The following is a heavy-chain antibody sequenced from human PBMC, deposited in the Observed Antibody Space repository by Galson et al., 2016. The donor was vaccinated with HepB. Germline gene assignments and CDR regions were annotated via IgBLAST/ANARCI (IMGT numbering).Heavy chain of an antibody. D-gene: IGHD3-10*01. J-gene: IGHJ6*02. CDR2: INWNGGST. Sequence: SLRLSCAASGFTFDGHGMSWVRQAPGKGLEWVSGINWNGGSTGCADSVKGRFTIARDNAKNSLYLQMNSLRAEETALYHCARDPSYGSGSFDSYYHGMDVWGQGTTVTVSS. CDR1: GFTFDGHG. V-gene: IGHV3-20*01. CDR3: ARDPSYGSGSFDSYYHGMDV.